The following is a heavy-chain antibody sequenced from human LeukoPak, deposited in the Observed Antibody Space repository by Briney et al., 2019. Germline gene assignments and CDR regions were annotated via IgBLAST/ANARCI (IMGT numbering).Heavy chain of an antibody. D-gene: IGHD3-22*01. V-gene: IGHV4-39*01. J-gene: IGHJ3*02. CDR3: ARRTHYDSSGYNDAFDI. Sequence: KPSETLSLTCTVSGGSISSSSYYWGWIRQPPGKGLEWIGSIYYSGSTYYNPSLKSRVTISVDTSENQFSLKLSSVTAADTAVYYCARRTHYDSSGYNDAFDIWGQGTMVTVSS. CDR1: GGSISSSSYY. CDR2: IYYSGST.